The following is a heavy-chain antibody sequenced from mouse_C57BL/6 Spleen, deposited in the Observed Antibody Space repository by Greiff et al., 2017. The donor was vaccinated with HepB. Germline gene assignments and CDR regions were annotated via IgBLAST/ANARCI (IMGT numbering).Heavy chain of an antibody. CDR2: IWSGGST. Sequence: QVQLKESGPGLVQPSQSLSITCTVSGFSLTSYGVHWVRQSPGKGLEWLGVIWSGGSTDYNAAFISRLSISKDNSKSQVFFKMNSLQADDTAIYYCVRKWEDWYFDVWGTGTTVTVSS. D-gene: IGHD4-1*01. CDR3: VRKWEDWYFDV. V-gene: IGHV2-2*01. CDR1: GFSLTSYG. J-gene: IGHJ1*03.